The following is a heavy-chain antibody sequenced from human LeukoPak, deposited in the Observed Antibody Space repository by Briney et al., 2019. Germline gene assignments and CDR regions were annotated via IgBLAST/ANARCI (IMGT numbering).Heavy chain of an antibody. J-gene: IGHJ6*03. CDR1: GFTFSSYS. CDR3: ARDSDTAMVTDYYYYMDV. Sequence: GGSLRLSCAASGFTFSSYSMNWVRQAPGKGLEWVSSISSSSSYIYYADSVKGRFTISRDNAKNSLYLQMNSMRAEDTAVYYCARDSDTAMVTDYYYYMDVWGKGTTVTVSS. CDR2: ISSSSSYI. V-gene: IGHV3-21*01. D-gene: IGHD5-18*01.